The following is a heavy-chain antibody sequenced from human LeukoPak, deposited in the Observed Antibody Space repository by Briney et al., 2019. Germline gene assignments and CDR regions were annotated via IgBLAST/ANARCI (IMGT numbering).Heavy chain of an antibody. CDR3: ARLEFSSGWYRMYYFDY. J-gene: IGHJ4*02. D-gene: IGHD6-19*01. V-gene: IGHV4-39*01. CDR1: GGPISSSSYY. Sequence: SETLSLTCTVSGGPISSSSYYWGWIRQPPGKGLEWIGSIYYSGSTYYNPSLKSRVTISVDTSKNQFSLKLSSVTAADTAVYYCARLEFSSGWYRMYYFDYWGQGTLVTVSS. CDR2: IYYSGST.